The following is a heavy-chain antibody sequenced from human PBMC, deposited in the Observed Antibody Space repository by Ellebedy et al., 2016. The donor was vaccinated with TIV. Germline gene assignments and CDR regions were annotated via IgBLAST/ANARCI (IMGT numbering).Heavy chain of an antibody. CDR3: ARGSTTELRYYFDY. J-gene: IGHJ4*02. CDR2: IGSSGGPI. D-gene: IGHD1-26*01. V-gene: IGHV3-11*01. Sequence: GGSLRLXXAASGFTFSDFSMSWIRQTPGKGLEWLSYIGSSGGPIYYADSVKGRVSISRDNTKNTLFLQLNRLRAEDSAIYYCARGSTTELRYYFDYWGQGSLVTVSS. CDR1: GFTFSDFS.